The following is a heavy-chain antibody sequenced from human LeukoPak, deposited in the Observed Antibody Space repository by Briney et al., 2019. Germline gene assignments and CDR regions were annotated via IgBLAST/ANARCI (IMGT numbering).Heavy chain of an antibody. Sequence: SVKVSCEASGGTFSSYAISWVRQAPGQGLEWMGGIIPIFGTANYAQKFQGRVTITADESTSTAYMELSSLRSEDTAVYYCAREGEVVAAAGTSAFDIWGQGTMVTVSS. CDR3: AREGEVVAAAGTSAFDI. CDR2: IIPIFGTA. J-gene: IGHJ3*02. CDR1: GGTFSSYA. V-gene: IGHV1-69*01. D-gene: IGHD6-13*01.